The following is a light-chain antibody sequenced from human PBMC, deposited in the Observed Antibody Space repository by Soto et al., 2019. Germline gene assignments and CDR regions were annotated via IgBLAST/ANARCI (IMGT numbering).Light chain of an antibody. V-gene: IGKV3-11*01. CDR3: QHRSEWPT. CDR1: QSVSSY. CDR2: DAS. J-gene: IGKJ5*01. Sequence: EIVFTQSPATLSFSPAERATLSRRASQSVSSYLAWYQQKPGQAPRLLIYDASKRATGIPARFSATGSASDFTLTINSLEPEDFAVYYCQHRSEWPTFGQGTRLEI.